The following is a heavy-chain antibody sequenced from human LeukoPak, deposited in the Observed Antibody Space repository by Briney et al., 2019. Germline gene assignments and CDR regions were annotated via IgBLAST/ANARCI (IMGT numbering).Heavy chain of an antibody. Sequence: GGSLRLSCAASGFTFSSYSMNWVRQAPRKGLEWVSYISSSSSTIYYADSVKGRFTISRDNAKNSLYLQMNSLRAEDTAVYYCARRAIDYGGNYYYYYMDVWGKGTTVTVSS. V-gene: IGHV3-48*01. CDR2: ISSSSSTI. J-gene: IGHJ6*03. CDR1: GFTFSSYS. CDR3: ARRAIDYGGNYYYYYMDV. D-gene: IGHD4-23*01.